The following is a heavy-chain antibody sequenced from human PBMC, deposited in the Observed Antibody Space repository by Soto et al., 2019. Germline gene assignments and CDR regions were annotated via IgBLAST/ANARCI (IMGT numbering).Heavy chain of an antibody. J-gene: IGHJ6*02. CDR2: VSHSGST. V-gene: IGHV4-61*01. CDR1: GGSINSGRYY. Sequence: PSETLSLTCSVSGGSINSGRYYWSWIRQPPGKGLDWIGYVSHSGSTNYSPSLTSRVTISEDTSDSQYSLNLKSLTAAYVAVYYCARDDFYKGIDVWGQGTTVTVS. CDR3: ARDDFYKGIDV.